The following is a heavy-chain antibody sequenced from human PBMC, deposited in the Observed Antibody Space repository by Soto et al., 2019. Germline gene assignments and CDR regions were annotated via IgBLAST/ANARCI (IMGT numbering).Heavy chain of an antibody. CDR2: IIPIFGTA. J-gene: IGHJ6*02. CDR3: ARGIVVVVAATYYGMDV. CDR1: GGTFSSYA. Sequence: SVKVSCKASGGTFSSYAISWVRQAPGQGLEWMGGIIPIFGTANYAQKFQGRVTITADESTSTAYMELSSLRSEDTAVYYCARGIVVVVAATYYGMDVWGQGTTVTVSS. D-gene: IGHD2-15*01. V-gene: IGHV1-69*13.